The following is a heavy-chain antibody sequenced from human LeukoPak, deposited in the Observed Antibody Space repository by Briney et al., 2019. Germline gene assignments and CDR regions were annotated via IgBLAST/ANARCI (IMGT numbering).Heavy chain of an antibody. CDR2: INPADGGT. V-gene: IGHV1-2*02. CDR1: GYTFTDYY. D-gene: IGHD5-12*01. J-gene: IGHJ4*02. Sequence: ASVKVSCKASGYTFTDYYIHWMRQAPGQGLEWMGWINPADGGTKFAQNFQVRVTMTSDTSISTAYMELSSLRSDDTAVYYCAREKIGSGYDQDLDYWGQGTMVTVSS. CDR3: AREKIGSGYDQDLDY.